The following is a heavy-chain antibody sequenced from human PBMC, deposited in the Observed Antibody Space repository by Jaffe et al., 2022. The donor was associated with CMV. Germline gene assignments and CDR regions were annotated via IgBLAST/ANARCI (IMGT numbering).Heavy chain of an antibody. J-gene: IGHJ6*02. CDR3: ARDWETYSSSAGQGYYYYYGMDV. CDR1: GFTFSSYS. CDR2: ISSSSSYI. V-gene: IGHV3-21*01. D-gene: IGHD6-6*01. Sequence: EVQLVESGGGLVKPGGSLRLSCAASGFTFSSYSMNWVRQAPGKGLEWVSSISSSSSYIYYADSVKGRFTISRDNAKNSLYLQMNSLRAEDTAVYYCARDWETYSSSAGQGYYYYYGMDVWGQGTTVTVSS.